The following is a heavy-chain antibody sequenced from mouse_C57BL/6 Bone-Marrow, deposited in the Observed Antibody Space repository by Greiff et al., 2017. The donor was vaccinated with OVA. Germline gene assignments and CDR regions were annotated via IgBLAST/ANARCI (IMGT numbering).Heavy chain of an antibody. V-gene: IGHV8-12*01. Sequence: QVQLKESGPGILQSSQTLSLTCSFSGFSLSTSGMGVSWIRQPSGKGLEWLAHIYWDDDKRYNPSLKSRLTISKDTSRNQVFLKITSVDTADTATYYCARSHYGSSSAWFAYWGQGTLVTVSA. CDR2: IYWDDDK. J-gene: IGHJ3*01. CDR3: ARSHYGSSSAWFAY. CDR1: GFSLSTSGMG. D-gene: IGHD1-1*01.